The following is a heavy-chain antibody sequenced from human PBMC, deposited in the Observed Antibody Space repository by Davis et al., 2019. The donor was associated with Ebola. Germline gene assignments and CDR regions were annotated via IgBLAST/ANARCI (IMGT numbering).Heavy chain of an antibody. D-gene: IGHD6-19*01. J-gene: IGHJ3*02. CDR1: GFTVSSNY. Sequence: PGGSLRLSCAASGFTVSSNYMSWARQAPGKGLEWVLVIYSGGSTYYADSLKGRFTISRDNSRNMLYLQINSLRAEDTAVYYCARGVMKPVAGTGYAFDIWGQGTMVTVSS. CDR3: ARGVMKPVAGTGYAFDI. CDR2: IYSGGST. V-gene: IGHV3-66*01.